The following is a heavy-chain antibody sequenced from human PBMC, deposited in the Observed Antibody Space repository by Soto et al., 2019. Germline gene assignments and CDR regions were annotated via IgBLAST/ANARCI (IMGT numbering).Heavy chain of an antibody. Sequence: ASVKVSCKASGYTFTSYGISWVRQAPGQGLEWMGWISAYNGNTNYAQKLQGRVTMATDTSTSTAYMELRSLRSDDTAVYYCASAAVAGGNWFDPWGQGTLVTVSS. D-gene: IGHD6-19*01. V-gene: IGHV1-18*01. CDR2: ISAYNGNT. CDR1: GYTFTSYG. J-gene: IGHJ5*02. CDR3: ASAAVAGGNWFDP.